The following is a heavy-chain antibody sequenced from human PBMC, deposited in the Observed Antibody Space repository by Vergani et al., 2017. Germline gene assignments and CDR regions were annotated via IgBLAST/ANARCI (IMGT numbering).Heavy chain of an antibody. Sequence: EVQLLESGGGLVQPGGSLRLSCAASGFTFSSYAMSWVRQAPGKGLEWASAISGSGGSTYYADSVKGRFTISRDNSKNTLYLQMNSLRAEDTAVYYCAKSREGYYDFWSGYPYFDYWGQGTLVTVSS. V-gene: IGHV3-23*01. D-gene: IGHD3-3*01. J-gene: IGHJ4*02. CDR2: ISGSGGST. CDR1: GFTFSSYA. CDR3: AKSREGYYDFWSGYPYFDY.